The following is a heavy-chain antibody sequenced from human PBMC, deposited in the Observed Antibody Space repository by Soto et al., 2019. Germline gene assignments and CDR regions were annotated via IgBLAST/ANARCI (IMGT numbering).Heavy chain of an antibody. Sequence: GGSLRLSCAASGFTFSSYAMSWVRQAPGKGLEWVSAISGSGGSTYYADSVKGRFTISRDNSKNTLYLQMNSLRAEDTAVYYCAKGVDTAMVTGHYYYYGMDVWGQGTTVTVSS. CDR1: GFTFSSYA. V-gene: IGHV3-23*01. D-gene: IGHD5-18*01. J-gene: IGHJ6*02. CDR2: ISGSGGST. CDR3: AKGVDTAMVTGHYYYYGMDV.